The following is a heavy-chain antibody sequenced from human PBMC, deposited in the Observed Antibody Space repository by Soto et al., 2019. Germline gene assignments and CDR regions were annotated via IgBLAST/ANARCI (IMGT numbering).Heavy chain of an antibody. CDR2: INHSGST. J-gene: IGHJ4*02. CDR3: ARGKYSYGEKRFDY. V-gene: IGHV4-34*01. CDR1: GGSFSGYY. Sequence: QVQLQQWGAGLLKPSETLSLTCAVYGGSFSGYYWSWIRQPPGKGLEWIGEINHSGSTNYNPSLKSRVTXXVXTXKNQFSLKLSSVTAADTAVYYCARGKYSYGEKRFDYWGQGTLVTVSS. D-gene: IGHD5-18*01.